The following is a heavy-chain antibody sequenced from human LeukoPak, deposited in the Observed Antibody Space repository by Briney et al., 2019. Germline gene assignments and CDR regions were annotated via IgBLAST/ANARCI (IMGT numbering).Heavy chain of an antibody. CDR1: GYTFTSYD. CDR3: ARGGIAVAGTLYYYYYYMDV. CDR2: MNPNSGNT. J-gene: IGHJ6*03. Sequence: ASVKVSCKASGYTFTSYDINWVRQATGQGLEWMGWMNPNSGNTGYAQKFQGRVTITRNISISTAYMELSSLRSEDTAVYYCARGGIAVAGTLYYYYYYMDVWGKGTTVTVSS. D-gene: IGHD6-19*01. V-gene: IGHV1-8*03.